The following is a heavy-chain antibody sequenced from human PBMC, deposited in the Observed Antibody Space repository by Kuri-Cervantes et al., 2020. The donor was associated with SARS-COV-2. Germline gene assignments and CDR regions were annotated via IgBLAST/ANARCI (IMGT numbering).Heavy chain of an antibody. CDR1: GGSISSSSYY. CDR3: TTNSGRSFTYYDFWSGYYSVDY. Sequence: SETLSLTCTVSGGSISSSSYYWGWIRQPPGKGLEWIGSIYYSGSTYYNPSLKSRVTISVDTSKNQFSLKLSSVTAEDTAVYYCTTNSGRSFTYYDFWSGYYSVDYWGQGTLVTVSS. CDR2: IYYSGST. V-gene: IGHV4-39*07. J-gene: IGHJ4*02. D-gene: IGHD3-3*01.